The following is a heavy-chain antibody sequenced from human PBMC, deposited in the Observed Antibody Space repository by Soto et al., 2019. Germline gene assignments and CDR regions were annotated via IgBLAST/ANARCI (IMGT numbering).Heavy chain of an antibody. CDR1: GGNVSSNY. J-gene: IGHJ4*02. Sequence: GGSLRLSSAASGGNVSSNYMSWVRQAPGKGLEWVSVIYSGGSTYYADSVKGRFTISRHNSKNTLYLQMNSLRAEDTAVYYCARVKSAAVYHWGQGTLVTVSS. D-gene: IGHD6-13*01. CDR2: IYSGGST. V-gene: IGHV3-53*04. CDR3: ARVKSAAVYH.